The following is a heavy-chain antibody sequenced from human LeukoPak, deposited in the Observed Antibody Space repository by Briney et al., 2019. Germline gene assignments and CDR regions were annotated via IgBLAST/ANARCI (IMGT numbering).Heavy chain of an antibody. V-gene: IGHV3-23*01. D-gene: IGHD6-13*01. J-gene: IGHJ4*02. CDR3: AKGGYSSSWGYLDY. Sequence: GGSLRLSCAASGFTFSNYAMTWVRQAPGKGLEWVSAISGSGGSTYYADSVKGRFTISRDNSKNTLYLQMNSLRAEDTAVYYCAKGGYSSSWGYLDYWGQGTLVTVSS. CDR2: ISGSGGST. CDR1: GFTFSNYA.